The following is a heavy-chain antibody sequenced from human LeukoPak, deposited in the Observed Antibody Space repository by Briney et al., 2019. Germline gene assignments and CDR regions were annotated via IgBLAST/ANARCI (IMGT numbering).Heavy chain of an antibody. V-gene: IGHV1-18*01. CDR3: ARDSGRRIAVAGRDFDY. Sequence: ASVKVSCKASGYTFTSYGISWVRQAPGQGLEWMGWISAYNGNTNYAQKFQGRVTMTTETSTSTAYMELSRLRSDDTAVYYCARDSGRRIAVAGRDFDYWGQGTLVTVSS. J-gene: IGHJ4*02. CDR1: GYTFTSYG. CDR2: ISAYNGNT. D-gene: IGHD6-19*01.